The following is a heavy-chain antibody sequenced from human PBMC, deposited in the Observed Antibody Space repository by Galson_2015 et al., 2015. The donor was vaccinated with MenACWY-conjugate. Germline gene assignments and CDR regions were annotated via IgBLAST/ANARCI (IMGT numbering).Heavy chain of an antibody. Sequence: SLRLSCAASGFIFNTYWMHWVRQAPGKGLVWVSRINPGGSSTTYADSVKDRFTISRDNAKNTLYLQMNSLRPEDTAVFYCAKSRGASFYFDSWGHGALVTVSS. CDR1: GFIFNTYW. CDR2: INPGGSST. J-gene: IGHJ4*01. CDR3: AKSRGASFYFDS. V-gene: IGHV3-74*01. D-gene: IGHD1-26*01.